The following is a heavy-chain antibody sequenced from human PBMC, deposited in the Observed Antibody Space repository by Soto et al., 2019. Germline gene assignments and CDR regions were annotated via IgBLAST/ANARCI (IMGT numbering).Heavy chain of an antibody. D-gene: IGHD2-15*01. CDR1: GFTLSTYR. V-gene: IGHV3-21*01. CDR2: ISSSSYYI. CDR3: ARKKEDEICSTQRIYYGIDV. J-gene: IGHJ6*02. Sequence: LRLSCAASGFTLSTYRMTWVRQAPVKGLEWVSSISSSSYYIHYADSVKGRFTISRDSAKNSVYLQFNRLRAEDAADYYCARKKEDEICSTQRIYYGIDVCGQGTTVTVS.